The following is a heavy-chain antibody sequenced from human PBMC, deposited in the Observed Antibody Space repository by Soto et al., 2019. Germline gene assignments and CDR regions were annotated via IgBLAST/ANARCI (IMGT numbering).Heavy chain of an antibody. D-gene: IGHD5-12*01. V-gene: IGHV4-61*01. CDR3: AASAPPATNYYYAMDV. Sequence: PSETLSLTCTVSGGSVSSGSFYWSWIRRPPGKGLEWIGYFYDSGSTNYNPSLWSRVTMSVDTSKNQFSLKLSSVTAADTAVYYCAASAPPATNYYYAMDVWGQGTTVTVS. CDR1: GGSVSSGSFY. CDR2: FYDSGST. J-gene: IGHJ6*02.